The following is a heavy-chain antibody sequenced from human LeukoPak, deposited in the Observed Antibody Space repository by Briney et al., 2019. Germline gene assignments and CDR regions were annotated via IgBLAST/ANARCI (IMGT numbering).Heavy chain of an antibody. V-gene: IGHV4-34*01. CDR3: ARGRIQLSLSPYYYVYYTDV. Sequence: SETLSLTCAVYGGSFSGYYWSWIRQPPGKGLEWIGEINHSGSTNYNPSLKSRVTISVDTSKNQFSLKLSSVTAADTAVYYCARGRIQLSLSPYYYVYYTDVWGKGTTVTVSS. CDR2: INHSGST. J-gene: IGHJ6*03. D-gene: IGHD5-18*01. CDR1: GGSFSGYY.